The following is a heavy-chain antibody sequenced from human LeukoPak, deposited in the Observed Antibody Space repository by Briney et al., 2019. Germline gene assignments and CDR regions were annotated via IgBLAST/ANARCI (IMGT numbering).Heavy chain of an antibody. Sequence: TGGSLRLSCAASGFTFSSYAMHWVRQAPGKGLEWVVFIRYDGSNKYYADSVKGRFTISRDNSKNTLYLQMNSLRAEDTAVYYCAKDSGYSGYDPSPPTGYWGQGTLVTVSS. CDR3: AKDSGYSGYDPSPPTGY. CDR2: IRYDGSNK. D-gene: IGHD5-12*01. V-gene: IGHV3-30*02. CDR1: GFTFSSYA. J-gene: IGHJ4*02.